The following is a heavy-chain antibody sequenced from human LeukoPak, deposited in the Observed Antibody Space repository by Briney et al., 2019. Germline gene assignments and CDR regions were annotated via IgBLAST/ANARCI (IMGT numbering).Heavy chain of an antibody. Sequence: PGGSLRLSCAASGFTFSSYAMSWVRQAPGKGGEGVAAISVSGCTTYYADSVKGRFTISRDNSKNTLYLQMNSLTAADTAVYYCARHTSLDYGDYRTNLFDPWGQGTLVTVSS. CDR3: ARHTSLDYGDYRTNLFDP. D-gene: IGHD4-17*01. J-gene: IGHJ5*02. CDR2: ISVSGCTT. CDR1: GFTFSSYA. V-gene: IGHV3-23*01.